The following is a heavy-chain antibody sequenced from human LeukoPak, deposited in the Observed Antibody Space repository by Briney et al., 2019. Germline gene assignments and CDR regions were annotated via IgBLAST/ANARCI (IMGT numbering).Heavy chain of an antibody. CDR3: ARGDIVVLPGATEWFDP. V-gene: IGHV4-39*07. CDR1: GGSIRSSGYF. D-gene: IGHD2-2*01. Sequence: SETLSLTCTVSGGSIRSSGYFWGWIRRPPGKGLQWIGSIYSSGSTYYNPSLKSRVTISMDTSKNQFSLKLSSVTAADTAVYYCARGDIVVLPGATEWFDPWGQGTLVTVPS. J-gene: IGHJ5*02. CDR2: IYSSGST.